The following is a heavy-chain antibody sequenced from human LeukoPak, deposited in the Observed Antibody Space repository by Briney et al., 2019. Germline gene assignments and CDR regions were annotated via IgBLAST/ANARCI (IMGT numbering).Heavy chain of an antibody. CDR2: IDPSDSYT. CDR1: GYSFTSYW. J-gene: IGHJ6*04. CDR3: ARQYYGSGSYYNVGYYYYGMDV. D-gene: IGHD3-10*01. Sequence: GESLRISCKGSGYSFTSYWISWVRQMPGEGVGWVGMIDPSDSYTNYSPSFQGHVTISADKSISTAYLQWSSLKASDTAMYYCARQYYGSGSYYNVGYYYYGMDVWGKGTTVTVSS. V-gene: IGHV5-10-1*01.